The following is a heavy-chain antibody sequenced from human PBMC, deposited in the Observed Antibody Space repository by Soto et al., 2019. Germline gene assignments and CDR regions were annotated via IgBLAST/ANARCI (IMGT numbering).Heavy chain of an antibody. D-gene: IGHD6-19*01. CDR1: RCAVNSGSYY. CDR3: ARIPAYHDSRAKQFDY. CDR2: IYYSGST. Sequence: PSESLALTCTVSRCAVNSGSYYWRWIRQPPGKGLEWIGYIYYSGSTNYNPSLTSRVTISVDTSKNQFSLKLSSVTAADTAVYYCARIPAYHDSRAKQFDYSGQGTPATVSS. J-gene: IGHJ4*02. V-gene: IGHV4-61*01.